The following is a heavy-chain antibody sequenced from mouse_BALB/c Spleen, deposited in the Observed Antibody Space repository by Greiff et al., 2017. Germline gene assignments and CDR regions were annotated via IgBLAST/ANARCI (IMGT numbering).Heavy chain of an antibody. V-gene: IGHV1-87*01. J-gene: IGHJ4*01. CDR2: IYPGDGDT. CDR1: GYTFTSYW. Sequence: QVQLKESGAELARPGASVKLSCKASGYTFTSYWMQWVKQRPGQGLEWIGAIYPGDGDTRYTQKFKGKATLTADKSSSTAYMQLSSLASEDSAVYYCARGGVGNDEDYYAMDYWGQGTSVTVSS. D-gene: IGHD2-2*01. CDR3: ARGGVGNDEDYYAMDY.